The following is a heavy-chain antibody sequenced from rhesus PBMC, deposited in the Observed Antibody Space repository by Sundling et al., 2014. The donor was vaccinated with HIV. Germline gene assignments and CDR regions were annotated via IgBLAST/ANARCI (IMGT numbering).Heavy chain of an antibody. CDR2: IYSSSGNT. D-gene: IGHD3-9*01. J-gene: IGHJ4*01. Sequence: QVQLQESGPGLVKPSETLSLTCAVSGGSISGHYGWGWIRQPPGKGLEWIGIIYSSSGNTYYNPSLKNRVTIPTDTSKKQFSLKLSSVTAADTAVYNCGRVGYYEDDYGYYHSDYWGQGVLVTVSS. CDR3: GRVGYYEDDYGYYHSDY. CDR1: GGSISGHYG. V-gene: IGHV4-76*01.